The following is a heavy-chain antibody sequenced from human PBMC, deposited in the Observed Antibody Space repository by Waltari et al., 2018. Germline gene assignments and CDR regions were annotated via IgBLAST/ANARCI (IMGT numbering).Heavy chain of an antibody. CDR2: INSDGRST. CDR1: GFTFSSYW. CDR3: ARQRGWERGFDY. Sequence: EVQLVVSGGGLVQPGGSLRLSCAASGFTFSSYWMHWVRQAPGKGRVGGSRINSDGRSTSYADSVKGRFTISRDNAKNTLYLQMNSLRAEDTAVYYCARQRGWERGFDYWGQGTLVTVSS. V-gene: IGHV3-74*01. J-gene: IGHJ4*02. D-gene: IGHD6-19*01.